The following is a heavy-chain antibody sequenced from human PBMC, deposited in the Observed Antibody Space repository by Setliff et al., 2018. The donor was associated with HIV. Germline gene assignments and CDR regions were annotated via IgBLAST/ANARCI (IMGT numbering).Heavy chain of an antibody. D-gene: IGHD3-22*01. CDR1: GYSISSGDY. CDR2: IYHRGST. J-gene: IGHJ4*02. CDR3: ARHIESDADYYESSGYYSYFDY. V-gene: IGHV4-38-2*02. Sequence: SETLSLTCTVSGYSISSGDYWGWIRQPPGKGLEWIGSIYHRGSTYYNPSLKSRVTISVDTSKNQFSLKLSSVTAADTAVYYCARHIESDADYYESSGYYSYFDYWGQGTLVTVSS.